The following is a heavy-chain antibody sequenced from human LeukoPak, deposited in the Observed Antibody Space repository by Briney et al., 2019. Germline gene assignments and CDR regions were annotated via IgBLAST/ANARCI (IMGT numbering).Heavy chain of an antibody. J-gene: IGHJ4*02. Sequence: PSETLSLTCAVYGGSFSGYYWSWIRQPPGKGLEWIGEINHSGSTNYNPSLKSRVTISVDTSKNQFSLKLSSVTAADTAVYYCARRKRGYSYGDLDYWGQGTLVTVSS. CDR2: INHSGST. CDR1: GGSFSGYY. V-gene: IGHV4-34*01. D-gene: IGHD5-18*01. CDR3: ARRKRGYSYGDLDY.